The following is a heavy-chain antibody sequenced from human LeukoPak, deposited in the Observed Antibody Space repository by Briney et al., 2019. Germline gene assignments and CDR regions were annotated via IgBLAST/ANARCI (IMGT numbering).Heavy chain of an antibody. CDR3: AKGPNYFDS. CDR2: MNSDGSAT. J-gene: IGHJ4*02. Sequence: GGSLRLSCAASGFSFSNYWMHWVRQAPGKGLVWVTRMNSDGSATYYADSVQGRFTISRDNAKNTLYLQMNSLRAEDTAMYFCAKGPNYFDSWGQGTLVTVPS. V-gene: IGHV3-74*01. CDR1: GFSFSNYW.